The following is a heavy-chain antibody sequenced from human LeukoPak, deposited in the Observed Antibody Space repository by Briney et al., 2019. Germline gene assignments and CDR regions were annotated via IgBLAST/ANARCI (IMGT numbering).Heavy chain of an antibody. J-gene: IGHJ5*02. CDR1: GFTFSSYS. CDR2: ISSSSDYI. D-gene: IGHD1-26*01. CDR3: ASAPLGSTRP. Sequence: SGGSLRLSCAASGFTFSSYSMNWVRQAPGKGLEWVSSISSSSDYIYYADSVKGRFTISRVNAKNSLYLQMNSLRAEDTAVYYCASAPLGSTRPWGQGTLVTVSS. V-gene: IGHV3-21*01.